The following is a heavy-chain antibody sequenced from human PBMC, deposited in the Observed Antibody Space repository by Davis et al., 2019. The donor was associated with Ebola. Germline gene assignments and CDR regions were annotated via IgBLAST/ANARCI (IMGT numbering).Heavy chain of an antibody. J-gene: IGHJ4*02. CDR2: IYHSGRT. CDR1: GGSVSSTNW. CDR3: ARATFGYNSGWYADY. V-gene: IGHV4-4*02. Sequence: SETLSLTCAVSGGSVSSTNWWSWVRQPPGKGLEWIGDIYHSGRTNYNPSLKSRVTISVDTSKNQFSLKLSSVTAADTAVYYCARATFGYNSGWYADYWGQGTLVTVSS. D-gene: IGHD6-19*01.